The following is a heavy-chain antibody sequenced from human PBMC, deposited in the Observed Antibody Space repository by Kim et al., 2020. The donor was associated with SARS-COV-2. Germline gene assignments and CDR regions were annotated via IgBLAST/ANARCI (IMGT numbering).Heavy chain of an antibody. D-gene: IGHD1-26*01. J-gene: IGHJ5*01. CDR2: VNAGNGDT. CDR1: GYTFDTYT. CDR3: AGLGDTNGPNWYDS. Sequence: ASVKVSCKASGYTFDTYTMYWVRQAPGQGLEWMGWVNAGNGDTEYSQKFQDRVTLTSDTPARITYMELSSLRSGDTAVYYCAGLGDTNGPNWYDSWGQGTLVTVSS. V-gene: IGHV1-3*01.